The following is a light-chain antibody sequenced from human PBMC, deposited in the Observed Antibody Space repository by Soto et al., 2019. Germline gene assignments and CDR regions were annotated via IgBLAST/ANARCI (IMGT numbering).Light chain of an antibody. CDR1: SSDIGDYNS. V-gene: IGLV2-8*01. CDR3: SSSAGTNSFVL. CDR2: EVN. Sequence: QSALTQPPSASGSPGQSVTISCTGTSSDIGDYNSVSWYQQHPGKAPKLMIYEVNKRPLGVPERFSGSKSGNTASLTVSGLQADDEADYYCSSSAGTNSFVLFGGGTKLTVL. J-gene: IGLJ3*02.